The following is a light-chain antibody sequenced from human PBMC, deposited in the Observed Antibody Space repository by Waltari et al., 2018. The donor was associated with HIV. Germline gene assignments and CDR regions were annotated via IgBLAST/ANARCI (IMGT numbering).Light chain of an antibody. V-gene: IGLV1-44*01. CDR2: SNS. Sequence: QSVLTQPPSASGTPGQRVPIPCSGRSSTLGRHNVNSYQQLPGTAPKLLIYSNSQVPSGVSDRYSGSKSVPSASRPIGRLQSEDEADYYCAAWDGSLNGHVVFGVGTRLTLL. J-gene: IGLJ2*01. CDR1: SSTLGRHN. CDR3: AAWDGSLNGHVV.